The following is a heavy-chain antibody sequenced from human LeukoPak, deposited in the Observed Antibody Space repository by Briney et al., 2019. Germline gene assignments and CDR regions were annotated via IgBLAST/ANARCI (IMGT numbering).Heavy chain of an antibody. D-gene: IGHD3-9*01. V-gene: IGHV3-21*01. CDR3: ARENYDTLTGPLDY. CDR1: GFTFSSYS. Sequence: PGGSLRLSCAASGFTFSSYSMNWVRQAPGKGLEWVSSISSSSSYIYYADSVKGRFTISRDNAKNSLYLQMNSLRAEDTAVYYCARENYDTLTGPLDYWGQGTLVTVSS. J-gene: IGHJ4*02. CDR2: ISSSSSYI.